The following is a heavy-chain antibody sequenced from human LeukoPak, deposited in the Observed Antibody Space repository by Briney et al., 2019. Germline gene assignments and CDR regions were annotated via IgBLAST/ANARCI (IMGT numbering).Heavy chain of an antibody. D-gene: IGHD2/OR15-2a*01. V-gene: IGHV3-30*03. J-gene: IGHJ4*02. CDR2: ISHDGTNT. CDR3: ARESFHFLDS. CDR1: GFTFSTYG. Sequence: GGSLRLSCAASGFTFSTYGMHWVRQAPGRGLGWLAIISHDGTNTHYTESVKGRFTVSRDNSKNTLYLQINSLRVEDTAVYYCARESFHFLDSWGQGTLLTVSS.